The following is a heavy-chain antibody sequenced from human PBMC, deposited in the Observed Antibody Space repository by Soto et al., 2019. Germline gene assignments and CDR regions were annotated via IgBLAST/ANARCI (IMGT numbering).Heavy chain of an antibody. J-gene: IGHJ5*02. Sequence: PSENLSLTSTVSGGSISSSGYFWSWIRQHPGKGLEWIGCIYYSGSTYYNASLKSRVFISIDTSKNQFSLKLNSVTAADTAVYYCARSSYNSRRESQGPNWFDPWGQGTLVTVSS. D-gene: IGHD1-26*01. CDR3: ARSSYNSRRESQGPNWFDP. CDR2: IYYSGST. CDR1: GGSISSSGYF. V-gene: IGHV4-31*03.